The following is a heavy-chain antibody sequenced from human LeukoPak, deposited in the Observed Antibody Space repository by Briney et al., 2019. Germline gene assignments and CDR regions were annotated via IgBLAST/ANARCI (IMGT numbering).Heavy chain of an antibody. J-gene: IGHJ3*02. V-gene: IGHV4-4*07. CDR1: GGSISNYF. CDR2: SYPRGTT. CDR3: AGGGSPHI. Sequence: SETLSLTCTVSGGSISNYFLSWVRQPAGKALEWIGRSYPRGTTNYNPSLKSRVSMSLDTSMTQFSLKLNSVTAADTAVYYCAGGGSPHIWGQGTMVTVSS. D-gene: IGHD1-26*01.